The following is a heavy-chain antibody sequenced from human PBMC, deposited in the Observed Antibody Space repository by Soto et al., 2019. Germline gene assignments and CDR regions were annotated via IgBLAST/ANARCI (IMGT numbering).Heavy chain of an antibody. CDR3: PTDLDTYSSSWYGPY. CDR1: GFTFSNAW. CDR2: IKSKTDGGTT. D-gene: IGHD6-13*01. J-gene: IGHJ4*02. V-gene: IGHV3-15*07. Sequence: GGSLRLSCAASGFTFSNAWMNWVRQAPGKGLEWVGRIKSKTDGGTTDYAAPVKGRFTISRDDSKNTLYLQMNSLKTEDTAVYYCPTDLDTYSSSWYGPYWGQGTLVPVSS.